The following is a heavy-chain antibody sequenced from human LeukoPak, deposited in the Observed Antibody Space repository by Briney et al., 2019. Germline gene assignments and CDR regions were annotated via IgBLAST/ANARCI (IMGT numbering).Heavy chain of an antibody. CDR1: GGSISSYY. CDR2: IYYSGST. Sequence: SETLSLTCTVSGGSISSYYWSWIRQPPGKGLEWIGYIYYSGSTNYNPSLKSRVTISVDTSKNQFSLKLSSVTAADTAVYYCARLDWEWGSSTYNWFDPWGQGTLVTVPS. V-gene: IGHV4-59*08. D-gene: IGHD3-16*01. J-gene: IGHJ5*02. CDR3: ARLDWEWGSSTYNWFDP.